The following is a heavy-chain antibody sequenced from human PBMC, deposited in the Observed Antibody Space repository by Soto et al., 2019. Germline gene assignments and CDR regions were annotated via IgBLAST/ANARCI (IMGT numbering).Heavy chain of an antibody. CDR1: GGSFSGYY. CDR2: INHSGST. Sequence: SETLSLTCAVYGGSFSGYYWSWIRQPPGKGLEWIGEINHSGSTNYNPSLKSRVTISVDTSKNQFSLKLSSVTAADTAVYYCARGLIVATLKFDYWGQGTLVTVSS. D-gene: IGHD5-12*01. V-gene: IGHV4-34*01. CDR3: ARGLIVATLKFDY. J-gene: IGHJ4*02.